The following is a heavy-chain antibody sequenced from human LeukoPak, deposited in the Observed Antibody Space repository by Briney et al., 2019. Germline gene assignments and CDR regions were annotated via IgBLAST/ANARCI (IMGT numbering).Heavy chain of an antibody. V-gene: IGHV1-2*02. D-gene: IGHD3-10*01. CDR2: INPNSGGT. CDR3: ARNIWFGESADAFDI. Sequence: ASVKVSCKASGYTFTSYYMHWVRQAPGQGLEWMGWINPNSGGTNYAQKFQGRVTMTRDKSIRTAYMELSRLTSDDTAVYYCARNIWFGESADAFDIWGQGTMVTVSS. J-gene: IGHJ3*02. CDR1: GYTFTSYY.